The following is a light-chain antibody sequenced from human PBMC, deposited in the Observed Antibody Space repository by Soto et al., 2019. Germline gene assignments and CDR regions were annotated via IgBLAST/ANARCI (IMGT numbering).Light chain of an antibody. V-gene: IGLV2-14*01. CDR1: SSDVCGYNY. Sequence: QSALTQPDSVSGSPGPSITISCTGTSSDVCGYNYVSWYQHHPGKAPKLIIYEVSDRPSGVSHRCSGAKPVNTASLTVSGLPAEDEADYYCTSYEGNINPYVFGTGTKVSVL. CDR3: TSYEGNINPYV. J-gene: IGLJ1*01. CDR2: EVS.